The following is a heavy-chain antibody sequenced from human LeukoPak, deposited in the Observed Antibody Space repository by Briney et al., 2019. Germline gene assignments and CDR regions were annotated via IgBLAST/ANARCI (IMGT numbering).Heavy chain of an antibody. CDR2: FDPEDGET. CDR3: ATVYYGSGSFGAFDI. J-gene: IGHJ3*02. CDR1: GYALTELS. V-gene: IGHV1-24*01. D-gene: IGHD3-10*01. Sequence: ASVKVSCKVSGYALTELSMHWVRQAPGKGLEWMGGFDPEDGETIYAQKFQGRVTMTEDTSTDTAYMELSSLRSEDTAVYYCATVYYGSGSFGAFDIWGQGTMATVSS.